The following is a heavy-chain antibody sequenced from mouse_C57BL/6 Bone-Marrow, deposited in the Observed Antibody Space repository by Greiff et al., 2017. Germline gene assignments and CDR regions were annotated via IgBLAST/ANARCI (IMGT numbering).Heavy chain of an antibody. CDR2: IYPGDGDT. CDR1: GYAFSSSW. V-gene: IGHV1-82*01. Sequence: QVQLQQSGPELVKPGASVKISCKASGYAFSSSWMNWVKQRPGKGLEWIGRIYPGDGDTNYNGKFKGKATLTADKSSSTAYMQLSSLTSEDSAVYFCARDYGSSFYWYFDVGGRGTTVTVSS. J-gene: IGHJ1*03. CDR3: ARDYGSSFYWYFDV. D-gene: IGHD1-1*01.